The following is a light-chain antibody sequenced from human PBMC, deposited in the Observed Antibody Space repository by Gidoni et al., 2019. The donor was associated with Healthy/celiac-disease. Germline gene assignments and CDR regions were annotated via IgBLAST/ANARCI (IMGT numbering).Light chain of an antibody. CDR1: QDLRNY. J-gene: IGKJ4*01. Sequence: DIQMTQSPSSLSASVGARVTITCQASQDLRNYLNWYQQKPGKAPKLLIYAASNLETGVPSRFSGSGSGTDFTFTISSLQPEDIATYYCQQYANLPLTFGGGTKVEIK. V-gene: IGKV1-33*01. CDR3: QQYANLPLT. CDR2: AAS.